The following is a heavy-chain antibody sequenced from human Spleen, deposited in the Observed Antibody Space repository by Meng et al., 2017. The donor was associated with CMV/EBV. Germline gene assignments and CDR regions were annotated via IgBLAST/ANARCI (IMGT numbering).Heavy chain of an antibody. CDR1: GYTFPGYS. D-gene: IGHD1-26*01. CDR3: ARLSRPREPDP. J-gene: IGHJ5*02. V-gene: IGHV1-2*02. Sequence: SCNASGYTFPGYSLHWVRQAPGQGLEWMGWINPNSGGTNYAQKFQGRVTMTRDTSISTAYMELSRLRSDDTAVYYCARLSRPREPDPWGQGTLVTVSS. CDR2: INPNSGGT.